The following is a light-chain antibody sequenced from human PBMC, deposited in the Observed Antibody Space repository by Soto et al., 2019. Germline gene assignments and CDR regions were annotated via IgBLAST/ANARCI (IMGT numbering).Light chain of an antibody. CDR2: DDG. CDR1: NIEIKS. J-gene: IGLJ2*01. V-gene: IGLV3-21*02. CDR3: QVWDTTNPVI. Sequence: SSELTQPPSVSVAPGQTARITCGGNNIEIKSVHWYQQKPGQAPVLVVYDDGDRTTGIPGRFSGSKSGNTATLTTSRVEAGDEADYYCQVWDTTNPVIFGGGTKLTVL.